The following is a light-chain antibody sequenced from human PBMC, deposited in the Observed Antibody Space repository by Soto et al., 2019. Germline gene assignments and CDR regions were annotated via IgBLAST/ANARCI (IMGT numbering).Light chain of an antibody. CDR2: DAS. J-gene: IGKJ4*01. Sequence: EIVLTQSPATLSLSPGERATLSCRASQSVSSYLVWYQQKPGQAPRLLIYDASNRATGIPARFSGSGPGTDFSLTISSLEPEHFAVYYCQQRSNWPPLTFGGGTKVEIK. V-gene: IGKV3-11*01. CDR3: QQRSNWPPLT. CDR1: QSVSSY.